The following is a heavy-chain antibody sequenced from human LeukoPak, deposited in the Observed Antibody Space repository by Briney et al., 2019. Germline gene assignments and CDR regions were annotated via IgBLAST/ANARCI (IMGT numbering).Heavy chain of an antibody. J-gene: IGHJ2*01. CDR3: EKDFGVVTPYWFFDL. V-gene: IGHV3-30*02. CDR2: IWFGGSNK. CDR1: GFTFSSYG. Sequence: GGSLRLSCAASGFTFSSYGMHWVRQAPGKGLEWVAVIWFGGSNKEYAGSVEGRFTISRDSSNNTLYLQMNSLRAEDTAMYYCEKDFGVVTPYWFFDLWGRGTLVTVSS. D-gene: IGHD3-3*01.